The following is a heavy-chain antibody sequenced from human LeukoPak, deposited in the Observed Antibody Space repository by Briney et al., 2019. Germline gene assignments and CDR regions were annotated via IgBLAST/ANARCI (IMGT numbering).Heavy chain of an antibody. CDR2: INAGNGNT. CDR1: GDTFTSYA. D-gene: IGHD5-18*01. CDR3: ARDPRGYSYGYYFDY. Sequence: ASVKVSCKASGDTFTSYAMHWVRQAPGQRLEWMGWINAGNGNTKYSQKFQGRVTITRDTSASTAYMELSSLRSEDTAVYYCARDPRGYSYGYYFDYWGQGTLVTVSS. J-gene: IGHJ4*02. V-gene: IGHV1-3*01.